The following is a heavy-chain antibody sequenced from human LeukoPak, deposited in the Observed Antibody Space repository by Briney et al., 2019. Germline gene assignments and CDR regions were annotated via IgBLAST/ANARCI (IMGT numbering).Heavy chain of an antibody. J-gene: IGHJ4*02. D-gene: IGHD3-10*01. CDR2: ISSSGSII. CDR1: GFTFSNYK. Sequence: GGSLRLSCAASGFTFSNYKMNWVRQAPGKGLEWVSYISSSGSIIYYSDSVKVRFTISRENAKNSLYLQMNSLRAEDTAVYYCARDFGYFWGQGTLVTVSS. V-gene: IGHV3-48*03. CDR3: ARDFGYF.